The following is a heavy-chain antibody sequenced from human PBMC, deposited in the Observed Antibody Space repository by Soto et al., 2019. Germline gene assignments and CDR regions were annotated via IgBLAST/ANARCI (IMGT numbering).Heavy chain of an antibody. CDR2: IIPILGIA. J-gene: IGHJ3*02. D-gene: IGHD6-19*01. Sequence: SVKVSCKASGGTFSSYTISWVRQAPGQGLEWMGRIIPILGIANYAQKFQGRVTITADKSTSTAYMELSSLRSEDTVVYYCASIAVAGDDAFDIWGQGIMVTVSS. V-gene: IGHV1-69*02. CDR3: ASIAVAGDDAFDI. CDR1: GGTFSSYT.